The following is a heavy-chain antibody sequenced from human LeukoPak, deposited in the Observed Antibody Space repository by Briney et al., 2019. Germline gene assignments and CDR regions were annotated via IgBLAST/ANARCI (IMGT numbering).Heavy chain of an antibody. CDR2: IRYDGSNK. Sequence: GGSLRLSCAASGFTFSSYAMSWVRQAPGKGLEWVAFIRYDGSNKYYADSVKGRFTISRDNSKNTLYLQMNSLRAEDTAVYYCAKDCPPAAIPGNFDYWGQGTLVTVSS. CDR3: AKDCPPAAIPGNFDY. D-gene: IGHD2-2*01. J-gene: IGHJ4*02. V-gene: IGHV3-30*02. CDR1: GFTFSSYA.